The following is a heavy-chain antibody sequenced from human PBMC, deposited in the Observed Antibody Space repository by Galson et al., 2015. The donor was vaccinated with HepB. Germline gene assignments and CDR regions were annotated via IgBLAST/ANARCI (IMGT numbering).Heavy chain of an antibody. CDR3: ARVRTRRPPPYYYGLDV. CDR2: TYYRSKWYQ. J-gene: IGHJ6*02. V-gene: IGHV6-1*01. Sequence: CAISGDSVSSNTAAWNWIRQSPSRGLEWLGRTYYRSKWYQDYAVSVKSRMTINLDTSKNQFSLHLNTLTPEDTAVYYCARVRTRRPPPYYYGLDVWGHGTTVTVSS. CDR1: GDSVSSNTAA.